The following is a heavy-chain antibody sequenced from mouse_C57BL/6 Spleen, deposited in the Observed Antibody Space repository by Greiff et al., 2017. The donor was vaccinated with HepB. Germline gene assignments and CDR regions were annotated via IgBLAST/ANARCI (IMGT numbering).Heavy chain of an antibody. Sequence: VQLQQSGAELMKPGASVKLSCKATGLEWIGEILPGSGSTNYNEKFKGKATFTADTSSNTAYMQLSSLTTEDSAIYYCARSFYYDYERFAYWGQGTLVTVSA. CDR3: ARSFYYDYERFAY. V-gene: IGHV1-9*01. CDR2: ILPGSGST. D-gene: IGHD2-4*01. J-gene: IGHJ3*01. CDR1: G.